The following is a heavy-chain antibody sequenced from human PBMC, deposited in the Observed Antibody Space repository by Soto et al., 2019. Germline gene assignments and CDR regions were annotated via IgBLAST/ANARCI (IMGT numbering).Heavy chain of an antibody. D-gene: IGHD3-22*01. Sequence: QLQLQESGPGLVKPSETLSLTCTVSGGSISSSSYYWGWIRQPPGKGLEWIGSIHYSGYTYYNPSLKSRVTISVNTSKNQLSLKLSSVTAAYTAVYYCGRLVYDSSGYRPGWGQGTLVTVSS. CDR1: GGSISSSSYY. CDR2: IHYSGYT. CDR3: GRLVYDSSGYRPG. J-gene: IGHJ4*02. V-gene: IGHV4-39*01.